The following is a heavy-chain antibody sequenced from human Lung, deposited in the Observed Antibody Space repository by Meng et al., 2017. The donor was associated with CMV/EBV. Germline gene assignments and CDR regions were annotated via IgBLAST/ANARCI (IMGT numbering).Heavy chain of an antibody. J-gene: IGHJ6*02. V-gene: IGHV3-74*01. D-gene: IGHD4-11*01. CDR1: GFXFSNYW. CDR2: ININGRTT. Sequence: GGSXRLXCAASGFXFSNYWMHWVRQAPGKGLVWVSRININGRTTNYADSVKGRFTISRDNAKNTLYLQMNSLRAGDTAVYYCARSATVTTLGSRYGMDVWXQGTTVTVSS. CDR3: ARSATVTTLGSRYGMDV.